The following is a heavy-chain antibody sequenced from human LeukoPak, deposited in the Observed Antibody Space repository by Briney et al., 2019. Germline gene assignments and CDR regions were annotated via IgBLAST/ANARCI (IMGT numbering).Heavy chain of an antibody. CDR1: GYTFTSHV. J-gene: IGHJ5*02. CDR3: ARADYGDYNWFDP. V-gene: IGHV7-4-1*02. CDR2: INTNTGNP. Sequence: ASVNVSCKASGYTFTSHVINWVRQAPGQGLEWMGWINTNTGNPTYAQGFTGRFVFSLDTSVSTAYLQISSLKAEDTAVYYCARADYGDYNWFDPWGQGTLVTVSS. D-gene: IGHD4-17*01.